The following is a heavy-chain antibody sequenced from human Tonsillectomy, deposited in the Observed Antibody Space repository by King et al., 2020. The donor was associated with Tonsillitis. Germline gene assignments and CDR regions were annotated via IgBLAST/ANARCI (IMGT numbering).Heavy chain of an antibody. J-gene: IGHJ4*02. CDR1: GFTFSSYS. CDR2: ISSSSSYI. CDR3: ARGYQLGLGY. D-gene: IGHD3-16*01. V-gene: IGHV3-21*01. Sequence: VQLVESGGSLVKPGGSLRLSCAASGFTFSSYSMNWVRQAPGKGLEWVSSISSSSSYIYYADSVKGRFTISRDNAKNSLYLQMNSLRAEDTAVYYCARGYQLGLGYWGQGTLVTVSS.